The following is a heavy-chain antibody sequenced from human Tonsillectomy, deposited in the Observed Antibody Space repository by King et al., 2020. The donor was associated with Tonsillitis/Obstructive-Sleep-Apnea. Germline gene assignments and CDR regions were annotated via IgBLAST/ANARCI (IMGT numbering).Heavy chain of an antibody. CDR3: ARDRGTTMVRYYYYYMDV. V-gene: IGHV1-69*04. Sequence: QLVQSGAEVKKPGSSVKVSCKASGGTFSNYAISWVRQAPGQGLEWMGRIIPILGIANYAQKFQGRVTITADKSTSTAYMELSSLRSEDTAVYYCARDRGTTMVRYYYYYMDVWGKGTTVTVSS. CDR2: IIPILGIA. CDR1: GGTFSNYA. D-gene: IGHD3-10*01. J-gene: IGHJ6*03.